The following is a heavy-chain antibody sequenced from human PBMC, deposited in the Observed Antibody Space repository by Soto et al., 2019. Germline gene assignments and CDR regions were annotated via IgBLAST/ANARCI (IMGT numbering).Heavy chain of an antibody. J-gene: IGHJ4*02. V-gene: IGHV3-23*01. CDR3: AKGGSRYSGSSEGYFDY. Sequence: EVQLLESGGGLVQPGGSLRLSCAASGFTFSSYAMSWVRQAPGKGLEWVSTGTTYYADSVKGRFTISRDSSKNTLYLQMHSLRAEDTAVYYCAKGGSRYSGSSEGYFDYWGQGSLVTVSS. CDR1: GFTFSSYA. CDR2: GTT. D-gene: IGHD1-26*01.